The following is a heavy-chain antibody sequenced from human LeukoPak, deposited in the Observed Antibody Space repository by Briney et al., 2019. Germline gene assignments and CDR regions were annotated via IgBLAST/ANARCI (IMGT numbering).Heavy chain of an antibody. J-gene: IGHJ3*02. D-gene: IGHD4-17*01. V-gene: IGHV4-34*01. Sequence: SETLSLTCAVSGGSFSGYYWTWIRQPPGKGLEWIGEINHSGRTNYNPSLKSRVIMSVDTSKNQFSLKLSSVTAADTAVYYCARVPSEPTTVTNGDAFDIWGQGTMVTVSS. CDR1: GGSFSGYY. CDR2: INHSGRT. CDR3: ARVPSEPTTVTNGDAFDI.